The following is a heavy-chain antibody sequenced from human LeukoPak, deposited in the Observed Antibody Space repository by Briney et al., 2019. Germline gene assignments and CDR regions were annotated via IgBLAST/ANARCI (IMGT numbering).Heavy chain of an antibody. CDR2: INQEGSEK. CDR1: GFTFSDYW. V-gene: IGHV3-7*01. CDR3: ARERDGRFFDY. D-gene: IGHD5-24*01. Sequence: GSLRLSCTASGFTFSDYWMTWVRQAPGKGLEWVANINQEGSEKYFVDSVKGRFTISRDNAKNSLHLQMNTLRAEDTAVYYCARERDGRFFDYWGQGILVTVSS. J-gene: IGHJ4*02.